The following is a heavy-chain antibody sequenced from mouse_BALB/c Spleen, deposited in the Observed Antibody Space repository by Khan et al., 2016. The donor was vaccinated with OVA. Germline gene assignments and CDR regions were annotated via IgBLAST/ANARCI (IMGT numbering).Heavy chain of an antibody. D-gene: IGHD1-1*01. V-gene: IGHV2-3*01. Sequence: QVQLKESGPGLVAPSQSLSITCTVSGFSLNSYGVNWVRQPPGKGLEWLGVIWGDGSTNYHSALKSRLIISKDDSKSQVFLKLNSLQTDDTVTYYCAKFTPDYYSMDYWGQGTSVTVSS. CDR2: IWGDGST. J-gene: IGHJ4*01. CDR1: GFSLNSYG. CDR3: AKFTPDYYSMDY.